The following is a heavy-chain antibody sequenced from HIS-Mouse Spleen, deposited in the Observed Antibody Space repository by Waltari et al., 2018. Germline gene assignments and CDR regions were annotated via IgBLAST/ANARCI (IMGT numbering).Heavy chain of an antibody. V-gene: IGHV4-39*07. Sequence: QLQLQESGPGLVKPSETLSLTCTVSGGSISSSSYYWGWIRQPTGKGLEWVGSIYSRGRTYYNPSPKRRVTISVDTSKNQFSLKLTSVTAADTAVYYCAREIPYSSSWYDWYFDLWGRGTLVTVSS. CDR1: GGSISSSSYY. D-gene: IGHD6-13*01. CDR3: AREIPYSSSWYDWYFDL. CDR2: IYSRGRT. J-gene: IGHJ2*01.